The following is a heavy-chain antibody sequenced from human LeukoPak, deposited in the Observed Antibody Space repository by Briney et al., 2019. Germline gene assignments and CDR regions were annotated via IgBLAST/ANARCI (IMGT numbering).Heavy chain of an antibody. CDR1: GYTFTGYY. CDR3: ARDSMDYDILTGYYNGWFDP. V-gene: IGHV1-2*02. D-gene: IGHD3-9*01. CDR2: INPNIGGT. Sequence: ASVKVSCKASGYTFTGYYMHWVRQAPGQGLEWMGWINPNIGGTNYAQKFQGRVTMTRDTSISTAYMELSRLRSDDTAVYYCARDSMDYDILTGYYNGWFDPWGQGTLVTVSS. J-gene: IGHJ5*02.